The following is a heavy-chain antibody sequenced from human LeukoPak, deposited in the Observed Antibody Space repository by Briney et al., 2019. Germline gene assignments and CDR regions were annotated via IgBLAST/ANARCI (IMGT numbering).Heavy chain of an antibody. V-gene: IGHV1-18*01. Sequence: ASVKVSCKASGYTFTSYGISWVRQAPGQGLEWMGWISAYNGNTNYAQRLQGRVTMTTDTSTSTAYMELRSLRSDDTAVYYCARDPNIVVVPAAINWFDPWGQGTLVTVSS. D-gene: IGHD2-2*02. CDR3: ARDPNIVVVPAAINWFDP. J-gene: IGHJ5*02. CDR1: GYTFTSYG. CDR2: ISAYNGNT.